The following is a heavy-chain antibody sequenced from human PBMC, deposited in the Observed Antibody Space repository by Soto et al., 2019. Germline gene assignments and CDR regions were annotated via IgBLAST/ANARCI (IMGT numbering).Heavy chain of an antibody. Sequence: QVQLVESGGGVVQPGRSLRLSCAASGFTFSSYAMHWVRQAPGKGLEWVAVISYDGSNKYYADSVKGRFTISRDNSKNTLYLQMNSLRAEDTAVYYCARDKAVAGFHFPLSAFDIWGQGTMVTVSS. CDR2: ISYDGSNK. CDR1: GFTFSSYA. D-gene: IGHD6-19*01. CDR3: ARDKAVAGFHFPLSAFDI. J-gene: IGHJ3*02. V-gene: IGHV3-30-3*01.